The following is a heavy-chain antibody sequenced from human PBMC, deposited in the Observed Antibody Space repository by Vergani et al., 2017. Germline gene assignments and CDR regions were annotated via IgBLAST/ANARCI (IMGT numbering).Heavy chain of an antibody. CDR1: GFTFSSYW. Sequence: EVQLVESGGGLVQPGGSLRLSCAASGFTFSSYWMRWVRQAPGKGLEWVANIKRDGSEKYYVDSVKGRFTISRDNAKNSLYLQMNSLRAEDTAVYYCARDRIVVVTAIRSDAFDIWGQGTMVTVSS. CDR3: ARDRIVVVTAIRSDAFDI. V-gene: IGHV3-7*01. D-gene: IGHD2-21*02. CDR2: IKRDGSEK. J-gene: IGHJ3*02.